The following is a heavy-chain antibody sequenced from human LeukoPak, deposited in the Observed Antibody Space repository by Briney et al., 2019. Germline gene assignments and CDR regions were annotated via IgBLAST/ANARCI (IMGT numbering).Heavy chain of an antibody. Sequence: GGSLRLSCAASGLTFSTYSMNWVRQAPGKGLEWVSSISSSSTYIYYADSVKGRFTISRDNAKNSLYLQMNSLRGEDTAVYYCARDAGSYGRGGYLDYWGQGTLVTVSS. CDR2: ISSSSTYI. CDR3: ARDAGSYGRGGYLDY. J-gene: IGHJ4*02. D-gene: IGHD1-26*01. V-gene: IGHV3-21*01. CDR1: GLTFSTYS.